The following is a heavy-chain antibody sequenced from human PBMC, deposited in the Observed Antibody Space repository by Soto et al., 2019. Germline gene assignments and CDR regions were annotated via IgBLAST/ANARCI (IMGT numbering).Heavy chain of an antibody. Sequence: QVQLVESGGGLVKPGGSLRLSCAASGFTFSDYYMSWIRQAPGKGLEWVSYISSSGSYTNYADSVKGRFTITRDNAKNSLYLQMNSLRAEDTAVYYCARSIAVAGPCDYWGQGTLVTVSS. CDR1: GFTFSDYY. CDR3: ARSIAVAGPCDY. J-gene: IGHJ4*02. D-gene: IGHD6-19*01. V-gene: IGHV3-11*05. CDR2: ISSSGSYT.